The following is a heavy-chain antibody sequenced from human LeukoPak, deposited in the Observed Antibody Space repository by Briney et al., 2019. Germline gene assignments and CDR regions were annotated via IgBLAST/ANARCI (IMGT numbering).Heavy chain of an antibody. CDR2: ISGGGGIV. J-gene: IGHJ4*02. CDR3: AKRDHSGKSTYSPLFEW. V-gene: IGHV3-23*01. Sequence: GGSLRLSCAASGFTFDTYAMSWVRQAPGKGLEWVAGISGGGGIVLYADSVKGRFTISRDNSKSTLLQQMKSLRAEDTAVYYCAKRDHSGKSTYSPLFEWWGQGTLVTVSS. CDR1: GFTFDTYA. D-gene: IGHD3-3*01.